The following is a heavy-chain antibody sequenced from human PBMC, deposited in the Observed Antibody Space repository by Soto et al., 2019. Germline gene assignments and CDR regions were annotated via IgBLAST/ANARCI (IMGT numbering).Heavy chain of an antibody. CDR1: GFTLSSYF. D-gene: IGHD5-12*01. J-gene: IGHJ4*02. CDR2: TSGIGGRA. CDR3: AKGGRATIPPR. Sequence: GGSLRLSCSASGFTLSSYFMTWVRQAPGKGLEWVSATSGIGGRAYYADSVKGRFTISRDNSKNTLYLQMNSMRAEDTAVYYCAKGGRATIPPRWGQGTLVTVSS. V-gene: IGHV3-23*01.